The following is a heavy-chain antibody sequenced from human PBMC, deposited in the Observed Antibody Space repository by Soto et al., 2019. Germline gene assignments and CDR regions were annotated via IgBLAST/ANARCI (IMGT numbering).Heavy chain of an antibody. V-gene: IGHV4-38-2*02. Sequence: SETLSLTCAVSGYSISSGYYWGWIRQPPGKGLEWIGSIYHSGSTYYNPSLKSRVTISVDTSKNQFSLKLSSVTAADTAVYFCARDISRRQTYYGMDVWGQGTTVTVSS. CDR3: ARDISRRQTYYGMDV. D-gene: IGHD2-21*01. CDR1: GYSISSGYY. J-gene: IGHJ6*02. CDR2: IYHSGST.